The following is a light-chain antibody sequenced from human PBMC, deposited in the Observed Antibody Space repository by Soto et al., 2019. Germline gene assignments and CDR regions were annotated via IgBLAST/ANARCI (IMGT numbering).Light chain of an antibody. CDR1: KLEDKY. V-gene: IGLV3-1*01. CDR3: QAWDSSTGVV. J-gene: IGLJ2*01. Sequence: SYELTQPPSVSVSPGQTANITCSGDKLEDKYACWYQQKPGQSPVLVIYQDTKRPSGIPERFSGSNSGNTATLTISGTQAMDEADFYCQAWDSSTGVVFGGGTKLTVL. CDR2: QDT.